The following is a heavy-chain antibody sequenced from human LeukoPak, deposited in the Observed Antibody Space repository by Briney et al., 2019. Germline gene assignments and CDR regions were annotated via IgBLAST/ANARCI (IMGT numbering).Heavy chain of an antibody. D-gene: IGHD3-3*01. CDR3: ARQRFLEWLLWGHDAFDI. CDR2: IYYRGNT. Sequence: NPSETLSLTCTVSGGSISSSSYYWGWIRQPPGKGLEWIGSIYYRGNTYYNPSLKSRVTISVDTSKNQFSLNLSSVTAADTAVYYCARQRFLEWLLWGHDAFDIWGQGTMVTVSS. J-gene: IGHJ3*02. V-gene: IGHV4-39*01. CDR1: GGSISSSSYY.